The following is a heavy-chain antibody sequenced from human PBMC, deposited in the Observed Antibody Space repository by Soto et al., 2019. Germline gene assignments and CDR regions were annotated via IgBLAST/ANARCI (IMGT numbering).Heavy chain of an antibody. CDR2: IRGGGHI. Sequence: EAQLLESGGGLVQPGGSLRLSCTGSGFAFNTFDMAWVRQAPGKGLEYVSGIRGGGHINYADSVQGRFTISRDESRHTLYWQMDSLRVEEPAAYSCVKGFWGDTWGQGSLVSVSS. CDR3: VKGFWGDT. CDR1: GFAFNTFD. V-gene: IGHV3-23*01. J-gene: IGHJ5*02. D-gene: IGHD3-16*01.